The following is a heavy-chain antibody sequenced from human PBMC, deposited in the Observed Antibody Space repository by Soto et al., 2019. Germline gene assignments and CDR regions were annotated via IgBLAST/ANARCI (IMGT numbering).Heavy chain of an antibody. CDR3: ATHPLATPPVVVVAATVNWFDP. J-gene: IGHJ5*02. CDR1: GYTLTELS. CDR2: FDPEDGET. Sequence: ASVKVSCKVSGYTLTELSMHWVRQAPGKGLEWMGGFDPEDGETIYAQKFQGRVTMTEDTSTDTAYMELSSLRSEDTAVYYCATHPLATPPVVVVAATVNWFDPWGQGTLVTVSS. V-gene: IGHV1-24*01. D-gene: IGHD2-15*01.